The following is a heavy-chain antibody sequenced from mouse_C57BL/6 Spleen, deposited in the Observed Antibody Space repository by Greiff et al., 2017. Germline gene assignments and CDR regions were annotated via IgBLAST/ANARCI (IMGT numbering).Heavy chain of an antibody. D-gene: IGHD2-13*01. V-gene: IGHV5-4*03. J-gene: IGHJ2*01. CDR2: ISDGGSYT. CDR3: ASDGDSDFDY. Sequence: EVMLVESGGGLVKPGGSLTLSCAASGFTFSSYAMSWVRQTPEKRLEWVATISDGGSYTYYPDNVKGRFTISRDNAKNNLYLQMSHLKSEDTAMYYCASDGDSDFDYWGQGTTLTVSS. CDR1: GFTFSSYA.